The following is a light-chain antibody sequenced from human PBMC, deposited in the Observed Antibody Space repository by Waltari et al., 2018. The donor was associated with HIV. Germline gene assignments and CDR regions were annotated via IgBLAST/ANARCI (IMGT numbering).Light chain of an antibody. CDR3: TSHTRTRILL. CDR2: EVN. V-gene: IGLV2-14*01. J-gene: IGLJ3*02. Sequence: QSSLTQPAPLSGSPGPSLTLSFTVSSLDFGLYDFLSWYKHLPNTSPQLIIYEVNRRPLGITSRFADYRSVDVASLTISGLQAEDEDDYYCTSHTRTRILLFGGGTRLTVL. CDR1: SLDFGLYDF.